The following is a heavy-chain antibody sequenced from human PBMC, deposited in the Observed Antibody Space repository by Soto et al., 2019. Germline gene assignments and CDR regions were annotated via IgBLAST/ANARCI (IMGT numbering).Heavy chain of an antibody. CDR3: ARQHIVVVTATDAFDI. CDR2: IYYSGST. Sequence: SETLSLTCTVSGGSISSSSYYWGWIRQPPGKGLEWIGSIYYSGSTYYNPSLKIRVTISVDTSKNQFSLKLSSVAAADTAVYYCARQHIVVVTATDAFDIWGQGTMVTVSS. CDR1: GGSISSSSYY. D-gene: IGHD2-21*02. V-gene: IGHV4-39*01. J-gene: IGHJ3*02.